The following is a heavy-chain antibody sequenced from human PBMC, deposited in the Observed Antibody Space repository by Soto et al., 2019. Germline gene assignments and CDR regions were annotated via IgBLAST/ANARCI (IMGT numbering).Heavy chain of an antibody. Sequence: ASVKVSCKASGYTFTGNYLHWVRQAPGQGLEWMAWINPTTGDTKSTQKFQGRVTMTWDTAISTAYLDLSRLRSDDTAIYFCARGYCSSIGCSHYFDSWGQGPLVTVSS. J-gene: IGHJ4*02. V-gene: IGHV1-2*02. D-gene: IGHD2-2*01. CDR3: ARGYCSSIGCSHYFDS. CDR2: INPTTGDT. CDR1: GYTFTGNY.